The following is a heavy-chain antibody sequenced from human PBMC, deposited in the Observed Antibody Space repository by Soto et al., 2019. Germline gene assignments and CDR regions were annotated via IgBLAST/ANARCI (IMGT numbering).Heavy chain of an antibody. CDR3: AHKRDVSRGFKS. CDR1: GFSVSINGVA. Sequence: QITLKESGPTLVKPTQTLTLTCTFSGFSVSINGVAVGWIRQPPGQALEWLALIYWDDDQRYNPSLKNRLTSTKDTSINQVVLTTTNMDPADTATYYCAHKRDVSRGFKSWGQGTLVTFAS. V-gene: IGHV2-5*02. J-gene: IGHJ1*01. D-gene: IGHD3-10*01. CDR2: IYWDDDQ.